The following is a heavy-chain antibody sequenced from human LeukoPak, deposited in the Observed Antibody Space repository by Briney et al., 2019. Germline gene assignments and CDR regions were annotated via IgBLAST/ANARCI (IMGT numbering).Heavy chain of an antibody. CDR2: INHSGST. CDR3: ARGEDSSGYHDY. D-gene: IGHD3-22*01. J-gene: IGHJ4*02. CDR1: GGSFSGYY. V-gene: IGHV4-34*01. Sequence: PSETLSLTRAVYGGSFSGYYWSWIRQPPGKGLEWIGEINHSGSTNYNPSLKSRVTISVDTSKNQFSLKLSSVTAADTAVYYCARGEDSSGYHDYWGQGTLVTVSS.